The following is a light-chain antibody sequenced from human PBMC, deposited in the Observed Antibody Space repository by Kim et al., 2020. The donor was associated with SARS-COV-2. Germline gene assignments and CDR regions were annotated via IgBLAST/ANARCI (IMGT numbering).Light chain of an antibody. CDR2: DAS. V-gene: IGKV1-33*01. J-gene: IGKJ2*03. CDR3: QQYAKRLS. CDR1: QDIYNN. Sequence: LSASAGDRVTITCQASQDIYNNLNWYQQKAGKAPKLLIVDASNLDIGVPSRFSGSGSGTDFTFTISSLQPEDIATYYCQQYAKRLSFGQGTKLEI.